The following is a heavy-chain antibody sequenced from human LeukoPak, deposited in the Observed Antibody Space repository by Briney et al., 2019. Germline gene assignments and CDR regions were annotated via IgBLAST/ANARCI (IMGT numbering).Heavy chain of an antibody. D-gene: IGHD3-16*01. Sequence: SETLSLTCTVSGGSISSYYWSWIRQPPGKGLEWIGYIYYSGSTNYNPSLKSRVTISVDTSKNQFSLKLSSVTAADTAVYYCARQGRGFPKYYFDYWGQGTLVTVSS. CDR3: ARQGRGFPKYYFDY. CDR2: IYYSGST. V-gene: IGHV4-59*08. J-gene: IGHJ4*02. CDR1: GGSISSYY.